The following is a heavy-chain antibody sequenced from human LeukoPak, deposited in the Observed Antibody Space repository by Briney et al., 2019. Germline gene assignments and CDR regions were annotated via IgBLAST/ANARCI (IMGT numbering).Heavy chain of an antibody. D-gene: IGHD3-22*01. J-gene: IGHJ4*02. Sequence: SETLSLTCAVYGGSFSGYYWSWIRQPPGKGLEWIGYIYYSGSTDYDPSLKSRVTMSVDTSKNQFSLNLSSVTAADTAVYYCARLSYYYDSGGYYHYYFDYWGQGALVTVSS. CDR2: IYYSGST. V-gene: IGHV4-59*08. CDR3: ARLSYYYDSGGYYHYYFDY. CDR1: GGSFSGYY.